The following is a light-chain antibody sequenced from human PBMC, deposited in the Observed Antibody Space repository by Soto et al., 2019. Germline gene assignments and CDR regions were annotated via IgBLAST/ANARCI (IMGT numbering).Light chain of an antibody. CDR3: QQSYRTLCT. CDR1: QSISSY. J-gene: IGKJ1*01. Sequence: DIQMTQSPSSLSASVGDRVTITCRASQSISSYLNWYQQKPGKAPKLLIYAASSLQSGVPSRFSGSRSGNDFALPISSLQPEEFATYYCQQSYRTLCTFGQGNKVEIK. CDR2: AAS. V-gene: IGKV1-39*01.